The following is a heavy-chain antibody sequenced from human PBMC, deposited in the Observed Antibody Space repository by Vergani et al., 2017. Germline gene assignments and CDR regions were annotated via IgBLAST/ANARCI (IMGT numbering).Heavy chain of an antibody. J-gene: IGHJ3*01. Sequence: EVQMVESGGGLVKPGGSLRLFCVASGFTFSHYSMNWVRQAPGKGLEWVSSISGNNDDVYYADSVKGRFTISRDNAKNSLYLDMSSLRAEDTAVYYCTKGRVYYHDSAWHGYDPYTGFGLWGQGTLGTGSS. V-gene: IGHV3-21*01. CDR3: TKGRVYYHDSAWHGYDPYTGFGL. CDR2: ISGNNDDV. D-gene: IGHD5-12*01. CDR1: GFTFSHYS.